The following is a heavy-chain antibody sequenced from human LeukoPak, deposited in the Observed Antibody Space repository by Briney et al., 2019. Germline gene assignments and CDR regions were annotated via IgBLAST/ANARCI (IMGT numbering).Heavy chain of an antibody. D-gene: IGHD2-15*01. Sequence: PSETLSLTCTVSGGSIGSSSYYWGWIRQPPGKGLEWIGEINHSGSTNYNPSLKSRVTISVDTSKNQFSLKLSSVTAADTAVYYCARSGSSGGSCYSGESLNCLPTHYFDYWGQGTLVTVSS. CDR1: GGSIGSSSYY. CDR3: ARSGSSGGSCYSGESLNCLPTHYFDY. V-gene: IGHV4-39*07. J-gene: IGHJ4*02. CDR2: INHSGST.